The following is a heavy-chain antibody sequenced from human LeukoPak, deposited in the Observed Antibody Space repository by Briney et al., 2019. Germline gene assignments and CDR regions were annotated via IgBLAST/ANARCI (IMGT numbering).Heavy chain of an antibody. CDR2: FYDTVST. CDR3: ARHGAFFTRGFCSSSNCYVDGLQT. J-gene: IGHJ3*01. Sequence: SETLSLTCTVSGGSISSSYWSWIRQSPGKGLEWIGYFYDTVSTKYNPSLKRRVSISTDTSKNQLSLRLNSVTAAAPAVYYCARHGAFFTRGFCSSSNCYVDGLQTWGQGIMVIVSS. CDR1: GGSISSSY. D-gene: IGHD2-2*01. V-gene: IGHV4-59*08.